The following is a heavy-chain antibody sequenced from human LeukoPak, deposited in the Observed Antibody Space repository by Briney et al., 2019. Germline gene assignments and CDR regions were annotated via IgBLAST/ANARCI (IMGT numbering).Heavy chain of an antibody. CDR1: GGSISSGGYY. J-gene: IGHJ4*02. D-gene: IGHD6-13*01. CDR3: AREAAAAGTISSLDY. Sequence: SETLSLTCTVSGGSISSGGYYWSWIRQHPGKGLEWIGYIYYSGSTYYNPSLKSRVTISVDTSKNQFSLKLSSVTAADTAVYYCAREAAAAGTISSLDYWGQGTLVTVSS. V-gene: IGHV4-31*03. CDR2: IYYSGST.